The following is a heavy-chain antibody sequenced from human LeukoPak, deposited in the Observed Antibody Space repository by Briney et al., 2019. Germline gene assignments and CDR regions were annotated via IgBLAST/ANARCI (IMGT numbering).Heavy chain of an antibody. CDR3: AKDRRGSGWYGYFDY. V-gene: IGHV3-23*01. CDR2: IRGSGGST. D-gene: IGHD6-19*01. J-gene: IGHJ4*02. Sequence: PGGSLGLSCAASGFTFSSYAMSWVRQAPGKGLEWVSAIRGSGGSTYYADSVKGRFTFSRDNSKNRLYQQMNSLRAEDTAVYYCAKDRRGSGWYGYFDYWGQGTLVTVSS. CDR1: GFTFSSYA.